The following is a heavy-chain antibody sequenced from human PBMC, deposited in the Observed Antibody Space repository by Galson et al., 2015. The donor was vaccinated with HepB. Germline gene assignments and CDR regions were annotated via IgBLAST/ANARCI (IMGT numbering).Heavy chain of an antibody. D-gene: IGHD3-10*01. V-gene: IGHV3-30-3*01. Sequence: SLRLSCAASGFTFSSYAMHWVRQAPGKGLEWVAVISYGGSNKYYADSVKGRFTISRDNSKNTLYPQMNSLRAEDTAVYYCARGGGSGTMVRGVMDYWGQGTLVTVSS. CDR2: ISYGGSNK. CDR3: ARGGGSGTMVRGVMDY. J-gene: IGHJ4*02. CDR1: GFTFSSYA.